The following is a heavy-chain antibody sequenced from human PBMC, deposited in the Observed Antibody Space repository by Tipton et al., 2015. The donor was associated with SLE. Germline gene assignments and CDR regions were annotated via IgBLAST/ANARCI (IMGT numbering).Heavy chain of an antibody. J-gene: IGHJ4*02. CDR2: ISYDGSNK. Sequence: SLRLSCAASGFTFSSYAMHWVRQAPGKGLEWVAVISYDGSNKYYADSVKGRFTISRDNSKNTLYLQMNSLRVEDTAIYYCAKLMGPGDDFWSGPVDSWGQGTLVTVSS. CDR1: GFTFSSYA. D-gene: IGHD3-3*01. CDR3: AKLMGPGDDFWSGPVDS. V-gene: IGHV3-30*04.